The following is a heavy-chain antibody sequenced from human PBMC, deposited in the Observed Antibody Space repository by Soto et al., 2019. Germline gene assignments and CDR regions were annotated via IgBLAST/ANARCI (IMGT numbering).Heavy chain of an antibody. V-gene: IGHV1-69*13. CDR1: GGTFSSYS. J-gene: IGHJ4*02. Sequence: SVKVSCKASGGTFSSYSISWVRQAPGQGLEWMGGIIPIFGTANYAQKFQGRVTITADESTSTAYMELSSLRSEDTAVYYCARSGFSITMVRGVIIEFDYWGQGTLVTVSS. D-gene: IGHD3-10*01. CDR2: IIPIFGTA. CDR3: ARSGFSITMVRGVIIEFDY.